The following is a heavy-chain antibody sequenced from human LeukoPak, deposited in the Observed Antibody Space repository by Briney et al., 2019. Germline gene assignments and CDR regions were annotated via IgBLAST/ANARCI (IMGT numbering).Heavy chain of an antibody. J-gene: IGHJ4*02. Sequence: PSETLSLTCTVSGGSISSYYRSWIRQPAGKGLEWIGRIYTSGGTNYNPSPKSRGTMSVDTSKNQFSLKLSSVTAADTAVYYCARSGDPTGVDYGGQGTLVTVSS. CDR3: ARSGDPTGVDY. V-gene: IGHV4-4*07. CDR1: GGSISSYY. D-gene: IGHD1-14*01. CDR2: IYTSGGT.